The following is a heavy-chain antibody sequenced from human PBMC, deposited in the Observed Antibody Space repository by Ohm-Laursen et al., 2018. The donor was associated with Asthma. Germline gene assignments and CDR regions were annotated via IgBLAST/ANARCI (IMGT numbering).Heavy chain of an antibody. V-gene: IGHV3-30*18. Sequence: SLRLSCAAPGFTFSSYGMHWVRQAPGKGLEWVAVISYDGSNKYYADSVKGRLTISRDNSKNTLYLQMNSLRAEDTAVYYCAKAFFSHRDYYYYGMDVWGQGTTVTVSS. CDR3: AKAFFSHRDYYYYGMDV. CDR1: GFTFSSYG. D-gene: IGHD1-14*01. J-gene: IGHJ6*02. CDR2: ISYDGSNK.